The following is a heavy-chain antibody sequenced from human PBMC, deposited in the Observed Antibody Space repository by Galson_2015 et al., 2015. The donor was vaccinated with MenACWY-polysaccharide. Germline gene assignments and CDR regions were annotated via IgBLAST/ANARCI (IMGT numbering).Heavy chain of an antibody. J-gene: IGHJ3*02. CDR2: IIPGLDRP. CDR3: AGVREGARAQTGAFDS. V-gene: IGHV1-69*11. CDR1: GGSFSIFS. D-gene: IGHD1-14*01. Sequence: SVKVSCKAFGGSFSIFSFNWVRQAPGQGLEWMGRIIPGLDRPNYAQTFQGRATITADGSTGTAYMELSGLPSEDTAGYYCAGVREGARAQTGAFDSWGQGAVVIVSS.